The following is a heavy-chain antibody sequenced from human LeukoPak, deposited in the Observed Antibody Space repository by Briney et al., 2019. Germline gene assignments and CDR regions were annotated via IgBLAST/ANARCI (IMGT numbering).Heavy chain of an antibody. Sequence: GSSVKVSCKASGGTFSNYAISWVRQAPGQGLEWMGTIIPIFDTANYARKFQGRVTITADESTSTAYMELSRLRSDDTAVYYCARGNVPSYYYGSGTRGTNNYFDYWGQGTLVTVSS. CDR3: ARGNVPSYYYGSGTRGTNNYFDY. J-gene: IGHJ4*02. V-gene: IGHV1-69*15. CDR1: GGTFSNYA. D-gene: IGHD3-10*01. CDR2: IIPIFDTA.